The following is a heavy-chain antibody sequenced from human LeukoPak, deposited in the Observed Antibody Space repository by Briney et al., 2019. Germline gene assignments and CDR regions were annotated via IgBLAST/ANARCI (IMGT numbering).Heavy chain of an antibody. CDR1: GGSISSGSYY. J-gene: IGHJ3*02. CDR3: ARGYCSGGSCYRPRYDAFDI. V-gene: IGHV4-61*02. Sequence: SETLSLTCTVSGGSISSGSYYWSWIRQPAGKGLEWIGRLYTSGSTNYNPSLKSRVTVSVDTSKNQFSLKLSSVTAADTAVYYCARGYCSGGSCYRPRYDAFDIWGQGTMVTVSS. CDR2: LYTSGST. D-gene: IGHD2-15*01.